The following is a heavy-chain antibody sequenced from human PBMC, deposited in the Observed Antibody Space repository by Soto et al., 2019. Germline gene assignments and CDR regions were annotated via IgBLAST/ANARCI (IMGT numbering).Heavy chain of an antibody. CDR2: IYYSGST. Sequence: SETLSLTCTVSGGSISSGGYYWSWIRQHPGKGLEWIGYIYYSGSTYYNPSLKSRVTISVDTSKNQFSLKLSSVTAADTAVYYCAKYTKAVAGPIYYYYGMDVWGQGTTVTVSS. CDR1: GGSISSGGYY. J-gene: IGHJ6*02. CDR3: AKYTKAVAGPIYYYYGMDV. D-gene: IGHD6-19*01. V-gene: IGHV4-31*03.